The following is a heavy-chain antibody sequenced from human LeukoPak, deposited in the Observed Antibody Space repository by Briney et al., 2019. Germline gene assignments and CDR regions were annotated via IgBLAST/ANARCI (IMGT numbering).Heavy chain of an antibody. D-gene: IGHD6-19*01. CDR2: ISSSSSTI. V-gene: IGHV3-48*01. CDR1: KFTFSDYG. J-gene: IGHJ4*02. CDR3: ARNGASSGRPYRLDY. Sequence: GGSLRLSCAASKFTFSDYGMNWVRQAPGKGLEWVSYISSSSSTIYYGDSVKGRFTISRDNAENSLYLQMNGLRAEDTAVYFCARNGASSGRPYRLDYWGQGTLVTVSS.